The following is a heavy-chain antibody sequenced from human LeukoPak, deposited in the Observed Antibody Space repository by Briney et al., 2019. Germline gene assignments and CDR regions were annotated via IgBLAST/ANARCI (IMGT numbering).Heavy chain of an antibody. Sequence: GEPLTLSCAVSGFTFSSYAMHCVRHPPAERVVEVAVILYDGSNIYYAASVKSRLTISRDNSKSTVFLQMNSLTAEDTGVCYGGKGGKDSYYWGEGTLVTVSS. D-gene: IGHD2-15*01. CDR3: GKGGKDSYY. J-gene: IGHJ4*02. CDR1: GFTFSSYA. V-gene: IGHV3-30-3*01. CDR2: ILYDGSNI.